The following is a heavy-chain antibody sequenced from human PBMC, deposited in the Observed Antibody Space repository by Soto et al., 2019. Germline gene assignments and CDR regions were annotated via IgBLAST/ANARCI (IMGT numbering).Heavy chain of an antibody. CDR3: AKGWSGYDGGFFDY. D-gene: IGHD5-12*01. CDR2: ISWNSGSI. V-gene: IGHV3-9*01. Sequence: GGSLRLSCAASGFTFDDYAMHWVRQAPGKGLEWVSGISWNSGSIGYADSVKGRFTISRDSAKNSLYLQMNSLRAEDTALYYCAKGWSGYDGGFFDYWGQGTLVTVSS. J-gene: IGHJ4*02. CDR1: GFTFDDYA.